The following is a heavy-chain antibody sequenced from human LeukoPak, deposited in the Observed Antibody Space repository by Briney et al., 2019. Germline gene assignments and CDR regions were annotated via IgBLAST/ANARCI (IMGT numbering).Heavy chain of an antibody. CDR1: GFTVSSDY. CDR2: IYSGGST. J-gene: IGHJ4*02. D-gene: IGHD3-22*01. CDR3: SYDSSGPFDY. V-gene: IGHV3-66*02. Sequence: GGSLRLSCAASGFTVSSDYMSWVRQAPGKGLEWVSVIYSGGSTYYADSVKGRFTISRDNSKNTLYLQMNSLRAEDTAVYYCSYDSSGPFDYWGQGTLVTVSS.